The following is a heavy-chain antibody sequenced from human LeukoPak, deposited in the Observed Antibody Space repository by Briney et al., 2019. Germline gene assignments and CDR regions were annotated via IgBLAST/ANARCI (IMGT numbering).Heavy chain of an antibody. D-gene: IGHD6-13*01. J-gene: IGHJ3*02. V-gene: IGHV1-2*02. CDR3: ARGRSTAWDDAFDI. CDR2: TNVNSSGS. CDR1: GYTFTGFY. Sequence: ASVKVSCKASGYTFTGFYIHWVRQAPGQGLECMGWTNVNSSGSKYVQKFQGRVTMTRDTSINTAYIELSSLTSDDTAVYYCARGRSTAWDDAFDIWGQGTMVTVSS.